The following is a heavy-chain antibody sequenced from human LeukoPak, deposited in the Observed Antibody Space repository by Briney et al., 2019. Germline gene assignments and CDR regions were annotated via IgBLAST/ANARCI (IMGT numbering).Heavy chain of an antibody. CDR1: GGSVYSGAYY. Sequence: PSQTLSLTCTVSGGSVYSGAYYWTWIRQHPGRGLEWIGYIYYSGSTYYNPSLESRVTISVDTSKNQFSLKLSSVTAADTAVYYCARSGLRFLEWLLAYWGQGTLVTVSS. J-gene: IGHJ4*02. D-gene: IGHD3-3*01. CDR3: ARSGLRFLEWLLAY. V-gene: IGHV4-31*03. CDR2: IYYSGST.